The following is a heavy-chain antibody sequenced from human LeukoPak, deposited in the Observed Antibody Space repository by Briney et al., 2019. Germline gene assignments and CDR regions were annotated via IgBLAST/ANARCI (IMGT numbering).Heavy chain of an antibody. CDR2: INSDGSST. V-gene: IGHV3-74*01. D-gene: IGHD3-22*01. CDR1: GFTFSNYW. Sequence: PGGSLRLSCAASGFTFSNYWMNWVRQAPGKGLVWVSHINSDGSSTTYADSVKGRFTISRDNSKNTLYLQMNSLRAEDTAVYYCAKYYDSSGYYHYWGQGTLVTVSS. J-gene: IGHJ4*02. CDR3: AKYYDSSGYYHY.